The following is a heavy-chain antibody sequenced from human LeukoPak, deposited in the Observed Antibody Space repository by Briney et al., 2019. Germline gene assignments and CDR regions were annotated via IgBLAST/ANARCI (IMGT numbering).Heavy chain of an antibody. J-gene: IGHJ4*02. D-gene: IGHD1-14*01. CDR2: ISSSSSYI. CDR3: TRLAAAGSGRWAPDY. V-gene: IGHV3-21*06. CDR1: GFTFSSYS. Sequence: GGSLRLSCGASGFTFSSYSMNWVRQAPGKGLEWVSCISSSSSYIYYADSVKGRFTISRDNAKNLVYLQINSLRAEDTAVYYCTRLAAAGSGRWAPDYWGQGTLVTVSS.